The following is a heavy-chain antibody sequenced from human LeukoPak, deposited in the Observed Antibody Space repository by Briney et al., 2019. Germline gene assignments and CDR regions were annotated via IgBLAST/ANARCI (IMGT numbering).Heavy chain of an antibody. CDR1: GFTFSSYS. CDR3: ARGATRATRHFDL. D-gene: IGHD2-15*01. CDR2: IGGPGAPT. V-gene: IGHV3-23*01. J-gene: IGHJ2*01. Sequence: GGSLRLSCVASGFTFSSYSLTWVRQTPEKGLAWVSIIGGPGAPTFYADSVEGRFTISRDNSKNTVYLQMNSLRAEDTALYFCARGATRATRHFDLWGRGNLVTVSS.